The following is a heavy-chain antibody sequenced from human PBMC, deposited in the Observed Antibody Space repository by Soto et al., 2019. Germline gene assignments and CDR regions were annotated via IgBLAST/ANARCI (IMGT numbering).Heavy chain of an antibody. CDR3: AGGALVGAFDY. CDR1: GFSFISYG. D-gene: IGHD5-18*01. Sequence: PGGSLRLSCVASGFSFISYGMGWVRQAPGKGLEWVSVMSGAGGSIFYADSVRGRFTISRDNSRKTLYLQMNGLRVDDTAVYYCAGGALVGAFDYWGQGTLVTVSS. J-gene: IGHJ4*02. CDR2: MSGAGGSI. V-gene: IGHV3-23*01.